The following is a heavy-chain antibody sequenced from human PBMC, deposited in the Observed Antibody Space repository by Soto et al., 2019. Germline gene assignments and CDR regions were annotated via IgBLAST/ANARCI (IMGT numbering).Heavy chain of an antibody. CDR3: ARDRGYCSGGTCYSVLDH. V-gene: IGHV3-7*01. CDR1: GFSFSSYY. CDR2: IKQDGSEK. D-gene: IGHD2-15*01. J-gene: IGHJ4*02. Sequence: EVQLVESGGGLVPPGGPLRLSCAASGFSFSSYYMDWVRQAPGQGLEWVANIKQDGSEKYYVDSVKGRFPISRDNAKNSLYLQMNSLSAEDTAVYYCARDRGYCSGGTCYSVLDHWGQGILVTVSS.